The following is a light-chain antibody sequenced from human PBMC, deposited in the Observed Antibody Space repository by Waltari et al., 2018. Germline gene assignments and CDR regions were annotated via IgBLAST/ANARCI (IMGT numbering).Light chain of an antibody. V-gene: IGKV3-20*01. CDR1: QTLSSSY. Sequence: EIVLTQSPDTRSLSPGERATLSCRASQTLSSSYLAWYQQKPGQAPRLLIYRTSSRATGIPDRFSGSGSGTDFSLTINRLEPEDSAVYYCQQYGSPLWSFGQGTKVEIK. CDR3: QQYGSPLWS. CDR2: RTS. J-gene: IGKJ1*01.